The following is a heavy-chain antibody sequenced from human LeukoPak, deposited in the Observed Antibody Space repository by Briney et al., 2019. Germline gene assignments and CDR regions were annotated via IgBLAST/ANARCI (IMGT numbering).Heavy chain of an antibody. V-gene: IGHV4-38-2*01. J-gene: IGHJ4*02. CDR1: GYSISSGFH. D-gene: IGHD6-19*01. CDR3: ARGGQWLGES. Sequence: SETLSLTCDVSGYSISSGFHWGWIRQPPGKGLEWIGSIYHTRSTYYDPSLTSRVTILVDTSKNQFSLKLTSVTAADTAVYYCARGGQWLGESWGQGTLVIVSS. CDR2: IYHTRST.